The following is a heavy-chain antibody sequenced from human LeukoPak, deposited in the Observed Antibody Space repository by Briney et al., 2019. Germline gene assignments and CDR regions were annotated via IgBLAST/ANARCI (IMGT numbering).Heavy chain of an antibody. CDR1: GYTLTELS. J-gene: IGHJ3*02. CDR2: FDPEDGET. V-gene: IGHV1-24*01. Sequence: GASVKVSCKVSGYTLTELSMHWVRQAPGKGLEWMGGFDPEDGETIYAQKFQGRVTMTEDTSTDTAYMELSSLRSEDTAVYYCATDRNDGKGRDDAFDIWGQGTMVTVSS. D-gene: IGHD4-23*01. CDR3: ATDRNDGKGRDDAFDI.